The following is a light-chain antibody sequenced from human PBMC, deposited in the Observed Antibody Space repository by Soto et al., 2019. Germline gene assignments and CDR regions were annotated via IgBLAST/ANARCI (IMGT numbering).Light chain of an antibody. CDR2: AAS. Sequence: DIHMTQSPSSLSASFLYIVTITCXASQSISNYLNWYQQKPGKAPNLLIYAASSLQSGVPSRFSGSGSGTDFTLTISSLQREDFATYFCQQSYSSSWTFGQGTKVDNK. CDR3: QQSYSSSWT. V-gene: IGKV1-39*01. CDR1: QSISNY. J-gene: IGKJ1*01.